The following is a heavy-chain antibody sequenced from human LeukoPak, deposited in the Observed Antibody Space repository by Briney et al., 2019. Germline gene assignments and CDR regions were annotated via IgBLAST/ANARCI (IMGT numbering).Heavy chain of an antibody. CDR1: GFTFSSYS. J-gene: IGHJ3*02. CDR2: ISSSSSYI. CDR3: ARDNGGGSGDAFDI. V-gene: IGHV3-21*01. D-gene: IGHD3-10*01. Sequence: GGSLRLSCAASGFTFSSYSMNWVRQAPGKGLEWVSSISSSSSYIYYADSVKGRFTISRDNAKNSLYLQMNSLRAEDTAVYYCARDNGGGSGDAFDIWGQGTMVTVSS.